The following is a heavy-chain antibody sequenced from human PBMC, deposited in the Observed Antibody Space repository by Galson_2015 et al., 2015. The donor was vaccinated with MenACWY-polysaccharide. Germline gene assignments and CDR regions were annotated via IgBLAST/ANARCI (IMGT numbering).Heavy chain of an antibody. D-gene: IGHD3-3*01. J-gene: IGHJ4*02. Sequence: PALVKPTQTLTLLCSVRDHSLTTSGMAVGWIRQSPGKALELVARIYWDDDRRYNPSLRKRVTITRDTAKNQVVLRMTNMDPLDTCTYYCARVDFWSGYPYLDKWGQGTLVTVSS. V-gene: IGHV2-5*02. CDR3: ARVDFWSGYPYLDK. CDR1: DHSLTTSGMA. CDR2: IYWDDDR.